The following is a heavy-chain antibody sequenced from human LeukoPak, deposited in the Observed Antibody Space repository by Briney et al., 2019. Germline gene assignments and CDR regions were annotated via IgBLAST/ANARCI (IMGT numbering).Heavy chain of an antibody. J-gene: IGHJ3*02. D-gene: IGHD2-2*01. CDR2: IYSGGDT. CDR1: GFIVSGTY. CDR3: ARGSCSNIRCHDAFDI. Sequence: GESLRLSCAASGFIVSGTYMTWVRQAPGKGLECVSIIYSGGDTYYTDSVKGRFSVSRDNSKNPLYLQMNSLRVDDTAVYYCARGSCSNIRCHDAFDIWGQGTMVTVSS. V-gene: IGHV3-53*01.